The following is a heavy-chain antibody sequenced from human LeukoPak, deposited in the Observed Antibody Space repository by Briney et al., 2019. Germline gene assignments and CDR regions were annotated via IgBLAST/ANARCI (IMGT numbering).Heavy chain of an antibody. CDR1: GFTFSSFA. CDR2: LSHDGYNI. D-gene: IGHD1-7*01. CDR3: ARDSWNYGRNSGYFYYMDV. Sequence: QSGRSLRLSCAASGFTFSSFAMHWVRQAPGKGLEWVAILSHDGYNIYYADSVKGRFTISRDNSKSTLYLQVNSLRVDDTAVYYCARDSWNYGRNSGYFYYMDVWGKGTTVTASS. V-gene: IGHV3-30-3*01. J-gene: IGHJ6*03.